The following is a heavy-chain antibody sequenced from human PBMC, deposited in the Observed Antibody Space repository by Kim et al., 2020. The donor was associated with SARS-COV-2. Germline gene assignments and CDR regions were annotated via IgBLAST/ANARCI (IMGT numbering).Heavy chain of an antibody. CDR3: ARAKGFWSGYYRNWFDP. CDR2: IYHSGST. V-gene: IGHV4-4*02. Sequence: SETLSLTCAVSGGSISSSNWWSWVRQPPGKGLEWIGEIYHSGSTNYNPSLKSRVTISVDKSKNQFSLKLSSVTAADTAVYYCARAKGFWSGYYRNWFDPWGQGTLVTVSS. J-gene: IGHJ5*02. CDR1: GGSISSSNW. D-gene: IGHD3-3*01.